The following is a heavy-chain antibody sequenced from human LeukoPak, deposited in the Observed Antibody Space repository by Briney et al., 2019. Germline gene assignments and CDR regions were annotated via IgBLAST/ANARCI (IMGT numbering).Heavy chain of an antibody. Sequence: PGGSLRLSCEASGFTFTNYGMHWVRQAPGKGLEWVSYISSSSSTIYYADSVKGRFTISRDNAKNSLYLQMNSLRAEDTAVYYCARGETTQRYYFDYWGQGTLVTVSS. D-gene: IGHD1-1*01. CDR2: ISSSSSTI. V-gene: IGHV3-48*01. CDR3: ARGETTQRYYFDY. CDR1: GFTFTNYG. J-gene: IGHJ4*02.